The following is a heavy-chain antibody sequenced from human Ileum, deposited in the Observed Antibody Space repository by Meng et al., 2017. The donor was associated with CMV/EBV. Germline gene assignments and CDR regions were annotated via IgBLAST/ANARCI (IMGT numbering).Heavy chain of an antibody. Sequence: GGSLRLSCVASGLTFNSYSMGWVRQAPGEGLEWVSVIYDGETTSYADSVKGRFSISRDKSKNTLYLQMNSLRVDDTAVYYCGTVPFWGGPTDTFWGQGTLVTVSS. CDR3: GTVPFWGGPTDTF. CDR2: IYDGETT. CDR1: GLTFNSYS. J-gene: IGHJ4*02. D-gene: IGHD3-3*01. V-gene: IGHV3-53*01.